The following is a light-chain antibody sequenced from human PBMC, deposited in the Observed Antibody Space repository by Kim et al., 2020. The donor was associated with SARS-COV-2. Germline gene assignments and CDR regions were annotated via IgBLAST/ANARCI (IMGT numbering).Light chain of an antibody. J-gene: IGLJ1*01. CDR1: NIGTRS. Sequence: APGKAAGSTCGGNNIGTRSGHGYQKKPGQAPVLVLSHDKDRPSGIPDRFSGSTSGNTATLTISRVAAGDEADYYCQVWDSSLDQYVFGTGTKVTVL. CDR2: HDK. V-gene: IGLV3-21*03. CDR3: QVWDSSLDQYV.